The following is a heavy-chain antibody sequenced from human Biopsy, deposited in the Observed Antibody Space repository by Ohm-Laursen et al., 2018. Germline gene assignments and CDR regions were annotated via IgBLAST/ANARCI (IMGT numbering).Heavy chain of an antibody. CDR1: GFSFSSYG. CDR2: LWYDGTNK. V-gene: IGHV3-33*01. Sequence: SLRLSCAASGFSFSSYGMHWVRQAPGKGLEWVAVLWYDGTNKYYADSVKGRFTISRDNSKNTLYLQMNSLSAGDTAMYYCARPTSAGAGGALFDFWGQGTMVTASS. J-gene: IGHJ3*01. D-gene: IGHD7-27*01. CDR3: ARPTSAGAGGALFDF.